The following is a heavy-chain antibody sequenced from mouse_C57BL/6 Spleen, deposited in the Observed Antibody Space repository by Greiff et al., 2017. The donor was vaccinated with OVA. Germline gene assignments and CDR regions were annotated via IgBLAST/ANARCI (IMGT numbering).Heavy chain of an antibody. CDR3: ARLNWDYAMDY. Sequence: EVQLVESGGGLVKPGGSLKLSCAASGFTFSDYGMHWVRQAPEKGLEWVAYISSGSSTIYYADTVKGRFTISRDNAKNTLFLQMTSLRSEDTAMYYCARLNWDYAMDYWGQGTSVTVSS. D-gene: IGHD4-1*01. J-gene: IGHJ4*01. V-gene: IGHV5-17*01. CDR1: GFTFSDYG. CDR2: ISSGSSTI.